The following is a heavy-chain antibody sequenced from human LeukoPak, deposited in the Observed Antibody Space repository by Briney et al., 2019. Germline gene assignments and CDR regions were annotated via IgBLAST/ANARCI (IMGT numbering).Heavy chain of an antibody. CDR3: ARNAY. CDR1: GFTFSSYA. J-gene: IGHJ4*02. V-gene: IGHV3-30*04. CDR2: ISYDGSNK. Sequence: GGSLRLSCAASGFTFSSYAMHWVRQAPGKGLEWVAVISYDGSNKYYADSVKGRFTISRDNSKNTLYLQMNSLRAEDTAVYYCARNAYWGQGTLVTVSS.